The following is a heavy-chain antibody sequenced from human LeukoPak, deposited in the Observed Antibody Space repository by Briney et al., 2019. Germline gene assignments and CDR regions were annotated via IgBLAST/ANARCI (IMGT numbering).Heavy chain of an antibody. CDR2: INPNSGGT. Sequence: ASVKVSCKASGYTFTGYYMHWVRQAPGQGLESMGWINPNSGGTNYAQKFQGRVTMTRDTSISTAYMELSRLRSDDMAVYYCARAAAAGAEYYYYYYGMDVWGQGTTVTVSS. J-gene: IGHJ6*02. V-gene: IGHV1-2*02. CDR1: GYTFTGYY. CDR3: ARAAAAGAEYYYYYYGMDV. D-gene: IGHD6-13*01.